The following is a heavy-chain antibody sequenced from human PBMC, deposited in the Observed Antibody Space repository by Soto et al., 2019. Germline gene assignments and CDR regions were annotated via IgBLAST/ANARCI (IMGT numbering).Heavy chain of an antibody. CDR1: GGTFSSYA. CDR2: IIPIFGTA. CDR3: ARGRYYAFWRGYDAFYI. D-gene: IGHD3-3*01. V-gene: IGHV1-69*01. J-gene: IGHJ3*02. Sequence: QVQLVQSGADVKKPGSSVKVSCKASGGTFSSYAISWVRQAPRQGLEWMGGIIPIFGTADYAQTFQGRVTITSDESTRTADMALSSLRSEDTTVYYCARGRYYAFWRGYDAFYIWGQGTMVTVSS.